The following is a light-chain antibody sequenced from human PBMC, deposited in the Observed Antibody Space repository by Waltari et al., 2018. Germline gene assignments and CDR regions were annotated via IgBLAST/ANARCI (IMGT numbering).Light chain of an antibody. CDR3: ASWDDSLGGGI. Sequence: QPPSAPGTPGRRAPISCLGGDSTRGVNFVYWYHQPPGTAPKLLIYRNDQRPSGVPDRFSGSKSGTSASLAISGLRSEDEAAYYCASWDDSLGGGIFGGGTKLTVL. CDR2: RND. V-gene: IGLV1-47*01. CDR1: DSTRGVNF. J-gene: IGLJ2*01.